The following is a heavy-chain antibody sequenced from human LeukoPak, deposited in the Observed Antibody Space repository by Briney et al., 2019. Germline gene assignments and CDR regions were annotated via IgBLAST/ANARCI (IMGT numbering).Heavy chain of an antibody. Sequence: GGSLRLSCEVSGLIARGSYMSWVRQAPGKGLEWVSVIYSGDRTYYADSVKGRFTISRDTSKKTLYLQMNNLRADDTAMYYCTRDLTGTTWSENDYWGQGTLVTISS. J-gene: IGHJ4*02. CDR1: GLIARGSY. D-gene: IGHD6-13*01. V-gene: IGHV3-53*01. CDR2: IYSGDRT. CDR3: TRDLTGTTWSENDY.